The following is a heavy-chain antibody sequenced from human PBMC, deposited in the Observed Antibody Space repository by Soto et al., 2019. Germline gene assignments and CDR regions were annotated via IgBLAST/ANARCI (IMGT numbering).Heavy chain of an antibody. Sequence: GGSLRLSCVVSGFIFSSSAMNWVRQAPGKGLEWVSTISGSGVSKYYADSVKGRFTISRDNSNNTVSLQMNSLRAEDAAVYYCAKDRSPGATTWNVYWGQGTLVTVSP. CDR1: GFIFSSSA. J-gene: IGHJ4*02. V-gene: IGHV3-23*01. D-gene: IGHD1-26*01. CDR3: AKDRSPGATTWNVY. CDR2: ISGSGVSK.